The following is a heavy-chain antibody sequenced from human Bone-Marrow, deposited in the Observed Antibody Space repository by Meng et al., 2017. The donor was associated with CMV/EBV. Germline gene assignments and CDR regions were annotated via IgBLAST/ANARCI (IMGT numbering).Heavy chain of an antibody. V-gene: IGHV1-69*10. CDR1: GGTFSSYA. CDR3: ARESGYCSSTSCYRAFDI. Sequence: SVKVSCKASGGTFSSYAISWVRQAPGQGLEWMGGIIPILGIANYVQKFQGRVTITADKSTSTAYMELSRLRSDDTAVYYCARESGYCSSTSCYRAFDIWGQGKMVTVSS. J-gene: IGHJ3*02. CDR2: IIPILGIA. D-gene: IGHD2-2*02.